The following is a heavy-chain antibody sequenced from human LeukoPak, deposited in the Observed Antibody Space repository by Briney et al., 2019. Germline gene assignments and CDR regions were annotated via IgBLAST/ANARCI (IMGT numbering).Heavy chain of an antibody. CDR2: IYCSGST. D-gene: IGHD3-16*02. CDR3: ARGIDSSYGMDV. Sequence: SQTLSLTCTVSGGSISSGGYYWSWIRQHPGKGLEWIGYIYCSGSTYYNPSLKSRVTISVDTSKSQFSLKLSSVTAADTAVYYCARGIDSSYGMDVWGQGTTVTVSS. J-gene: IGHJ6*02. CDR1: GGSISSGGYY. V-gene: IGHV4-31*03.